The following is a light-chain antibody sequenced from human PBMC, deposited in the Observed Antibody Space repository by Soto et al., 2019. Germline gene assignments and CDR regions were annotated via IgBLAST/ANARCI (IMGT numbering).Light chain of an antibody. CDR2: SNN. J-gene: IGLJ1*01. CDR3: AAWDASLGGFYV. Sequence: QSVLTQPPSVSGTPGQRVTISCSGSRSSIGSNTVNWYQHLPGSAPKLLIYSNNHRPSGVPDRFSASKAGASASLAISGLQSEDEGDYYCAAWDASLGGFYVSGSGTKGTVL. CDR1: RSSIGSNT. V-gene: IGLV1-44*01.